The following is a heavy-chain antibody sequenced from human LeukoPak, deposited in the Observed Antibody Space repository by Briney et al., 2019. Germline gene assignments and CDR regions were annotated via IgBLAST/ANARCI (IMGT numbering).Heavy chain of an antibody. V-gene: IGHV3-9*01. Sequence: GRSLRLSCAASGFTFDDYGMYWVRQAPGKGLEWVSSISWNTGNIGYADSVKGRFTISRDNAKNFLYLQMNSLRTEDTALYYCAKGSFGVVIINILDYWGQGTLVTVSS. CDR1: GFTFDDYG. CDR2: ISWNTGNI. D-gene: IGHD3-3*01. CDR3: AKGSFGVVIINILDY. J-gene: IGHJ4*02.